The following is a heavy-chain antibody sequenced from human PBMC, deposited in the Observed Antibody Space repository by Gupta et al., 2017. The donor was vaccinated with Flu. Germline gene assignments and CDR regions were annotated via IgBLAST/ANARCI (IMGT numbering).Heavy chain of an antibody. Sequence: EVQLVESGGGSIQPGGSLRLACAASEFTVRDSSMSWVRQAPGKGLEWVSLIYAGGSTYYADSVKGRFTISRDNSKNTLYLQMNSLRAEDTAVYYCARGKPMAAAGSFDCWGQGALVTVSS. CDR3: ARGKPMAAAGSFDC. D-gene: IGHD6-13*01. CDR2: IYAGGST. J-gene: IGHJ4*02. CDR1: EFTVRDSS. V-gene: IGHV3-53*01.